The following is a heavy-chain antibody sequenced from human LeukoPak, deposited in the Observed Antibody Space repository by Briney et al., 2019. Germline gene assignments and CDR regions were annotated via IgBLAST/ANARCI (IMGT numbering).Heavy chain of an antibody. CDR2: TYSGGST. Sequence: PGGSLRLSCAASGFTVSSNYMSWVRQAPGKGLEWVSVTYSGGSTYYADSVKGRFTISRDNSKNTLYLQMNSLRAEDTAVYYCARVGDCSSTSCFYWAPFDYWGQGTLVTVSS. J-gene: IGHJ4*02. D-gene: IGHD2-2*01. V-gene: IGHV3-53*01. CDR1: GFTVSSNY. CDR3: ARVGDCSSTSCFYWAPFDY.